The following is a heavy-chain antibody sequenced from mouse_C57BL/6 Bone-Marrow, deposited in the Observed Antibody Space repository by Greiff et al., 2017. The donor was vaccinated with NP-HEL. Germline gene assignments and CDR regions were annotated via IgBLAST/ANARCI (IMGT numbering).Heavy chain of an antibody. CDR3: ARDYDAGYFDY. CDR1: GFTFSDFY. CDR2: SRNKANDYTT. J-gene: IGHJ2*01. D-gene: IGHD2-12*01. V-gene: IGHV7-1*01. Sequence: EVQGVESGGGLVQSGRSLRLSCATSGFTFSDFYMEWVRQAPGKGLEWIAASRNKANDYTTEYSASVKGRFIVSRDTSQSILYLQMNALRAEDTAIYYCARDYDAGYFDYWGQGTTLTVSS.